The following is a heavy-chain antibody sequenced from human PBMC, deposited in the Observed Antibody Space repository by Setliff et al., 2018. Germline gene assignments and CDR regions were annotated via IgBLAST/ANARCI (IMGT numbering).Heavy chain of an antibody. D-gene: IGHD3-10*01. CDR3: RLWFGELSRDY. CDR1: GFTVSSSD. J-gene: IGHJ4*02. V-gene: IGHV3-53*01. Sequence: PGGSLRLSCATSGFTVSSSDMSWVRQAPGKGLEWISVLSGDGNAYYADSVKGRLTISGDTSKNALYLQMNSLRAEDTAVYYCRLWFGELSRDYWGPETLVTVS. CDR2: LSGDGNA.